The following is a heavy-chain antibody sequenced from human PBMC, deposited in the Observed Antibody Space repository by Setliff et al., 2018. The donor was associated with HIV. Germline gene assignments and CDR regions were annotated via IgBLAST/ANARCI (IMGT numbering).Heavy chain of an antibody. CDR2: IYYSGST. D-gene: IGHD2-2*01. CDR3: ARVDCSSTSCYRDYYYYMDV. Sequence: SETLSLTCTVSDDSMTSNYWSWIRQPPGKGLEWIGSIYYSGSTYYNPSLKSRVTISVDTSKNQFSLKLSSVTAADTAVYYCARVDCSSTSCYRDYYYYMDVWGKGTTVTVSS. CDR1: DDSMTSNY. J-gene: IGHJ6*03. V-gene: IGHV4-59*05.